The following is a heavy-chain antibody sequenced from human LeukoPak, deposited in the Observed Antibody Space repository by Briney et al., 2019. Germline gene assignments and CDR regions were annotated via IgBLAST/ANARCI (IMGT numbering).Heavy chain of an antibody. Sequence: PSETLSLTCTVSGGSISSYYWSWIRQPAGKGLEWIGRIYTSGSTNYNPSLKSRVTMSVDTSKNQFSLKLSSVTAADTAVYYCARDSYYDSSGYYHAFDIWGQGTVVTVSS. CDR2: IYTSGST. V-gene: IGHV4-4*07. CDR3: ARDSYYDSSGYYHAFDI. J-gene: IGHJ3*02. D-gene: IGHD3-22*01. CDR1: GGSISSYY.